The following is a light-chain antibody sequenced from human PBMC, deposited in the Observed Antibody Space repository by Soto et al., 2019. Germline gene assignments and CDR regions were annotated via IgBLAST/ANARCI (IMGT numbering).Light chain of an antibody. Sequence: EIVLTQSPATLSLSPGERATLSFMAIQSVSSSYLAWYQQKPGQAPRLLIYGASSRATGIPDRFSGSGSGTDFTLTISRLEPEDFAVYYCQQYGSSPSWTFGQGTKVDIK. V-gene: IGKV3-20*01. J-gene: IGKJ1*01. CDR1: QSVSSSY. CDR2: GAS. CDR3: QQYGSSPSWT.